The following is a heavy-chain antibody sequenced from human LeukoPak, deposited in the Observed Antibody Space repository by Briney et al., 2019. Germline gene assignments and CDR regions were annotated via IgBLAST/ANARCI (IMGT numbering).Heavy chain of an antibody. V-gene: IGHV4-39*01. CDR2: IYSSVST. CDR1: GGSISSNAYY. Sequence: TSETLSLTCTVSGGSISSNAYYWAWIRQPPGKGLEWIGSIYSSVSTYYNPSLKSRVTISVDTSKNQFSLRLSSVTAADTALYYCAYSGSYGHLGYWGQGIPVTVAS. J-gene: IGHJ4*02. CDR3: AYSGSYGHLGY. D-gene: IGHD1-26*01.